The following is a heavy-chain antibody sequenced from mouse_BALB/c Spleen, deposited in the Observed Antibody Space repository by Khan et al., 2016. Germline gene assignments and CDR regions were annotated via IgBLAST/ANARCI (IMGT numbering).Heavy chain of an antibody. CDR3: AGYYGHFFDY. V-gene: IGHV3-8*02. J-gene: IGHJ2*01. CDR2: ISYSGST. Sequence: EVQLQESGPSLVKPSQTLSLTCYVSGDSITSGYWNWIRKFPGNKLEYMGYISYSGSTYYNPSLKSRISIPRDTSKSQYYLQLNSVTTEDSAIYYCAGYYGHFFDYWGQGTTLTVSS. CDR1: GDSITSGY. D-gene: IGHD1-1*02.